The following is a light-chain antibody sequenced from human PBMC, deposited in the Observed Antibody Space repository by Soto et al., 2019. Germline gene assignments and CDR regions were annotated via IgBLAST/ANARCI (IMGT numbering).Light chain of an antibody. J-gene: IGKJ1*01. Sequence: DIQMTQSPSTLSASVGDRVTITCRASQDINRWLAWYQQKPGKAANILMYTAVTLESGVLSTLSGSGNGTKFILTISSLQPDDFATYFFQQFSLYWAFGQGTKVDIK. V-gene: IGKV1-5*01. CDR2: TAV. CDR3: QQFSLYWA. CDR1: QDINRW.